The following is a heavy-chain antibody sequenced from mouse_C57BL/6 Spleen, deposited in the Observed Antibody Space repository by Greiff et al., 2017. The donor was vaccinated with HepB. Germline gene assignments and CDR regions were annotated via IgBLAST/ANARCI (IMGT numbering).Heavy chain of an antibody. CDR1: GYTFTSYW. Sequence: QVQLQQPGAELVKPGASVKLSCKASGYTFTSYWMQWVKQRPGQGLEWIGEIDPSDSYTNYNQKFKGKATVTVDTSSSTAYMQLSSLTSEDSAVYYCARRVQTGRFAYWGQGTLVTVSA. CDR3: ARRVQTGRFAY. V-gene: IGHV1-50*01. J-gene: IGHJ3*01. CDR2: IDPSDSYT. D-gene: IGHD4-1*01.